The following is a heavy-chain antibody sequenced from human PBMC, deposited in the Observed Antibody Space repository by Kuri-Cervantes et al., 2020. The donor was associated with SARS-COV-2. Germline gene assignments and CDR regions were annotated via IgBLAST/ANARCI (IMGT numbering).Heavy chain of an antibody. J-gene: IGHJ4*02. CDR2: ISWNSGSI. D-gene: IGHD4-17*01. V-gene: IGHV3-9*01. CDR3: ARDRHGDYFFDY. CDR1: GFTFDDYA. Sequence: SLKISCAASGFTFDDYAMHWVRQAPGKGLEWVSGISWNSGSIGYADSVKGRFTISRDIAKNSLYLQMNSLRAEDTAVYYCARDRHGDYFFDYWGQGTLVTVSS.